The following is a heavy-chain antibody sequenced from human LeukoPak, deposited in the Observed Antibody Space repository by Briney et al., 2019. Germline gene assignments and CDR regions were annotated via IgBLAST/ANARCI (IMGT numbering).Heavy chain of an antibody. Sequence: PGGSLILSCAASGFTFSSDWIHWVRQAPGKGPVWVSRIKPDGSQTGYADSVRGRFTISRDNAKSTLFLQMISLRVEDTAIYYCARESAPAGLGDWGQGTLVTVST. V-gene: IGHV3-74*01. CDR1: GFTFSSDW. CDR3: ARESAPAGLGD. D-gene: IGHD2-2*01. CDR2: IKPDGSQT. J-gene: IGHJ4*02.